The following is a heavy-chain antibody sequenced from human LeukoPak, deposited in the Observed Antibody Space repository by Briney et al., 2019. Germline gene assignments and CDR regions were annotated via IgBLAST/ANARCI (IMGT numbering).Heavy chain of an antibody. Sequence: PSETLSLTCAVSGYSISSDNYWVWIRQPPGQGLEWTGGIYHIGSTYYNPSLKSRVTMSVDTSQNQLSLKLSSVTAAATAVYYCARAPRDSSSSNYMRRFDYWGQGTLVTVSS. V-gene: IGHV4-38-2*01. CDR3: ARAPRDSSSSNYMRRFDY. CDR2: IYHIGST. J-gene: IGHJ4*02. CDR1: GYSISSDNY. D-gene: IGHD3-22*01.